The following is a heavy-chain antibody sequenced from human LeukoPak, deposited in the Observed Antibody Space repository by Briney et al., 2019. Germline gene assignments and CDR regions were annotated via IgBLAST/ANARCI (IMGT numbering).Heavy chain of an antibody. Sequence: RGSLRHSCAASGFTVITNNMSWVRQTPGKGLEWVSVLNSDGNTKYADSVQGRFTISRDNSKNTLYLEMNSLSPDDTAVYYCARGVEPLAANTLAYWGQETLVTVSS. CDR3: ARGVEPLAANTLAY. D-gene: IGHD2-15*01. CDR2: LNSDGNT. V-gene: IGHV3-53*01. CDR1: GFTVITNN. J-gene: IGHJ4*02.